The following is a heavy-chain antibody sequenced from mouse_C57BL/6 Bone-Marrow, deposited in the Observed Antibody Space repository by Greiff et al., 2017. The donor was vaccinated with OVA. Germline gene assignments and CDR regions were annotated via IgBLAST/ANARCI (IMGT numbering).Heavy chain of an antibody. D-gene: IGHD1-1*01. CDR2: IWWDDDK. Sequence: QVTLKVSGPGILQPSQTLSLTCSFSGFSLSTFGMGVGWIRQPSGKGLEWLAHIWWDDDKYYNPALKSRLTISKDTSKNQVFLKIANVDTADTATYYCARIDRIYYYGSSEDFDYWGQGTTLTVSS. CDR1: GFSLSTFGMG. V-gene: IGHV8-8*01. J-gene: IGHJ2*01. CDR3: ARIDRIYYYGSSEDFDY.